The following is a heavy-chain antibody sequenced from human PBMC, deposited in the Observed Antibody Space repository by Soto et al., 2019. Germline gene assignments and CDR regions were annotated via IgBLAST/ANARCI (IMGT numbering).Heavy chain of an antibody. D-gene: IGHD1-26*01. CDR2: IYWDDDK. CDR3: ALRAPPIVGVTLFHS. J-gene: IGHJ4*02. CDR1: GFSLSTSGVG. V-gene: IGHV2-5*02. Sequence: QITLKESGPTLVKPTQTLTLTCTFSGFSLSTSGVGVGWIRQPPGKALEWLALIYWDDDKRYSPSLKSRLTITKDTSKNQVVLTITTMDPVDTATYYCALRAPPIVGVTLFHSWGQGTLVTVSS.